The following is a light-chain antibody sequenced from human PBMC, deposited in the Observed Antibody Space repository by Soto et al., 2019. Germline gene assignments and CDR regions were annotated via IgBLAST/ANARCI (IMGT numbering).Light chain of an antibody. Sequence: QSALTQPASVSGSPGQSITISCTGTSSDVGSYNVVSWYQQHPGKAPKLMIYDATKRPSGVSNRFSGSKSGNTASLTISGLQAEDEADYHCCSYRRGDSYTVFGGGTKLTVL. V-gene: IGLV2-23*01. CDR1: SSDVGSYNV. CDR2: DAT. J-gene: IGLJ2*01. CDR3: CSYRRGDSYTV.